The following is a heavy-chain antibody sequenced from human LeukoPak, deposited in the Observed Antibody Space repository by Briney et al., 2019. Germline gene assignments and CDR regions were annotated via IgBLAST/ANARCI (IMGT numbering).Heavy chain of an antibody. J-gene: IGHJ6*03. D-gene: IGHD2-15*01. V-gene: IGHV4-59*01. CDR3: ARGVAATFSDYYYYMDV. Sequence: IRQPPGKGLEWIGYIYYSGSTNYNPSLKSRVTISVDTSKNQFSLKLSSVTAADTAVYYCARGVAATFSDYYYYMDVWGKGTTVTVSS. CDR2: IYYSGST.